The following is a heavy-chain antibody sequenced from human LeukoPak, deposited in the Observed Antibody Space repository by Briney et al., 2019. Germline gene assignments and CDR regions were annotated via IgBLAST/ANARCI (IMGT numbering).Heavy chain of an antibody. J-gene: IGHJ4*02. CDR1: GHSFTTNW. CDR2: IFPGDSDT. D-gene: IGHD6-13*01. Sequence: GESLKISCKASGHSFTTNWIGWVRQMPGQGLEWMGIIFPGDSDTRYSPSFQGQVTISADKSISTAYLQWRSLKASDTAIYYCAKSSYRGAIAAAGVDYWGQGTLVTVSS. CDR3: AKSSYRGAIAAAGVDY. V-gene: IGHV5-51*01.